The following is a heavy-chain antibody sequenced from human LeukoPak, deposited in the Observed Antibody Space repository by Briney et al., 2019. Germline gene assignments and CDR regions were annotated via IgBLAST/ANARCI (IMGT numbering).Heavy chain of an antibody. Sequence: GGSLRLSCTASGFTFSDYYMSWIRQAPGKGLEWVSFISNRGSSRYYTAAVRGRFTISRDNAKNSLYLQMNSLSVEDTAVYLRTTLPRGICSGDCHDGFDMWGQGTMVTVSS. D-gene: IGHD2-21*02. V-gene: IGHV3-11*01. CDR3: TTLPRGICSGDCHDGFDM. J-gene: IGHJ3*02. CDR2: ISNRGSSR. CDR1: GFTFSDYY.